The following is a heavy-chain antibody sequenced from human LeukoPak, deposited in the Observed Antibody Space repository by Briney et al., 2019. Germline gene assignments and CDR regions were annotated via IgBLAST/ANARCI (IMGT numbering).Heavy chain of an antibody. Sequence: GGSLRLSCAASGFTFSSFWMSWVRQAPGKGLEWVSVIYSGGSTYYADSVKGRFTISRDNSKNTLYLQMNSLRAEDTAVYYCARVLGYCTSTSCYGDAFDIWGQGTMVTVSS. CDR2: IYSGGST. D-gene: IGHD2-2*01. V-gene: IGHV3-66*01. J-gene: IGHJ3*02. CDR3: ARVLGYCTSTSCYGDAFDI. CDR1: GFTFSSFW.